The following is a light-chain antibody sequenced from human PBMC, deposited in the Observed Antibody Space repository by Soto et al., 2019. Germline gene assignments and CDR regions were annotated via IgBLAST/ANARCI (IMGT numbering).Light chain of an antibody. CDR1: SGSIASNY. Sequence: NFMLTQPHSVSESPGKTVTTSCTRSSGSIASNYVQWYQQRPGSAPTTVIYEDNQRPSGVPDRFSGSIDSSSNSASLTISGLKTEDEADYYCQSYDSSNLRFGGGTKLTVL. J-gene: IGLJ3*02. V-gene: IGLV6-57*04. CDR3: QSYDSSNLR. CDR2: EDN.